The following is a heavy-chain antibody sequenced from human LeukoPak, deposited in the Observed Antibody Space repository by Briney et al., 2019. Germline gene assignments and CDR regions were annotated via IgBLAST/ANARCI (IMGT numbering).Heavy chain of an antibody. CDR3: ARDFAGWGYFDL. D-gene: IGHD3-9*01. Sequence: GGSLRLSCTASDFSFSAYSMNWVRQAPGKGLEWVSTISASDSSSYIYYADSVKGRFTIPRDNAKNSLYLQMNSLRAEDTAVYYCARDFAGWGYFDLWGRGTQVTVSS. V-gene: IGHV3-21*01. CDR2: ISASDSSSYI. J-gene: IGHJ2*01. CDR1: DFSFSAYS.